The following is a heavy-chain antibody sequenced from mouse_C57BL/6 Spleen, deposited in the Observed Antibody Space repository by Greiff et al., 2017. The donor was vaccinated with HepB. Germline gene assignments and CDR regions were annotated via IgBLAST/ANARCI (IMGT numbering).Heavy chain of an antibody. CDR2: IYPGNSDT. J-gene: IGHJ2*01. CDR1: GYTFTSYW. V-gene: IGHV1-5*01. Sequence: VQLQQSGTVLARPGASVKMSCKTSGYTFTSYWMHWVKQRPGQGLEWIGAIYPGNSDTSYNQKFKGKAKLTAVTSASTAYMELSSLTNEDSAVYYCTREDYDGPYYFDYWGQGTTLTVSS. D-gene: IGHD2-4*01. CDR3: TREDYDGPYYFDY.